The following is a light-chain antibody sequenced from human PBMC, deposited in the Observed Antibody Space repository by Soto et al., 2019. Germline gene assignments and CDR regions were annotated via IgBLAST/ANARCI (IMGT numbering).Light chain of an antibody. V-gene: IGLV2-14*01. CDR1: SSDVGNYKY. Sequence: QSALTQPASVSGSPGQSITISWTGTSSDVGNYKYVSWYQQHPGKAPKLMIYEVSNRPSGVSNRFSGSKSGNTASLTISGLRSEDEADYYCATWDDSLSVLFGGGTKVTVL. CDR3: ATWDDSLSVL. CDR2: EVS. J-gene: IGLJ3*02.